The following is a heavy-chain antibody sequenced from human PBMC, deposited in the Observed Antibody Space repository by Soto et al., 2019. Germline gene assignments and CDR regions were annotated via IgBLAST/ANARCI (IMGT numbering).Heavy chain of an antibody. Sequence: GGSLRLSCAASGFPFSSYGMHWVRQAPGKGLDWVGVIWYDGSNKDYAESVKGRFTISRDNSKNMLYLQMNSLRADDTAVYYCASSINWGQGTLVTVSS. V-gene: IGHV3-33*03. CDR1: GFPFSSYG. J-gene: IGHJ4*02. CDR2: IWYDGSNK. CDR3: ASSIN.